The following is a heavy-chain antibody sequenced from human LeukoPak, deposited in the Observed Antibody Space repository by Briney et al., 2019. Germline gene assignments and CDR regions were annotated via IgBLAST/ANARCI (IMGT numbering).Heavy chain of an antibody. CDR1: GGSISSDNNY. CDR2: INPTGSS. J-gene: IGHJ4*02. Sequence: PPQTLSLTCTVSGGSISSDNNYWSWIRQPAGKGLEWIGRINPTGSSNYNPSLKGRLTMSVDTSKNQFSLNLRSVTAADTAVYYCARGVRWRQMYFDYWGQGTLVTVSS. CDR3: ARGVRWRQMYFDY. D-gene: IGHD5-24*01. V-gene: IGHV4-61*02.